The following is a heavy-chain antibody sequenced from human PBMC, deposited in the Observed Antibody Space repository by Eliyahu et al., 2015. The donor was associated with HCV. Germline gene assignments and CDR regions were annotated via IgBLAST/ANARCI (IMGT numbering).Heavy chain of an antibody. CDR1: GFTFSTYA. Sequence: EVQLLESGGDLVQPGGSLRLSCAASGFTFSTYAMNWVRQAPGKGLEWVSGISGSGADTYYADSVKGRFTISRDNSKNTLYLQMNSLRAEDTALYYCAKGLLEYNSGRGANYWGQGTLVTVSS. V-gene: IGHV3-23*01. CDR3: AKGLLEYNSGRGANY. J-gene: IGHJ4*02. D-gene: IGHD3-3*01. CDR2: ISGSGADT.